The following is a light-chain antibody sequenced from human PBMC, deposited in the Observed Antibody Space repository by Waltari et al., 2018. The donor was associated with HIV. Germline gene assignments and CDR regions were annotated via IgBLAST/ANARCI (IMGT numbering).Light chain of an antibody. Sequence: QSVLTQPPSVSGAPGQRVTISCTGSSSNIGAGFGVHWYQQLPGTAPKLLIYGDSNRPSGVPDRFSGSKSGTSASLAITGLQSEGEADYYCQSYDSSLSTAVVFGGGTKLTVL. CDR3: QSYDSSLSTAVV. J-gene: IGLJ2*01. V-gene: IGLV1-40*01. CDR1: SSNIGAGFG. CDR2: GDS.